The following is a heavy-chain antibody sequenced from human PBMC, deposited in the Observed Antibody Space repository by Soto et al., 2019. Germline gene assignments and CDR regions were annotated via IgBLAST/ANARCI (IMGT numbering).Heavy chain of an antibody. CDR3: ARDSLRWNLLPYDSLYF. J-gene: IGHJ4*02. CDR2: MCFSVKT. D-gene: IGHD3-3*01. Sequence: SETMSLTCSISGASISDYCWNWIRQPAGGRLEWIGRMCFSVKTDYNPSLESRVTVSVDTSKNQFSLNLRSVTAADTAFYYCARDSLRWNLLPYDSLYFWRQGP. CDR1: GASISDYC. V-gene: IGHV4-4*07.